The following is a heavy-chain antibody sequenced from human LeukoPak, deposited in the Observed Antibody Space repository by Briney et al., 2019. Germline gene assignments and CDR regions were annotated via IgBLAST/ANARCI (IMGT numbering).Heavy chain of an antibody. CDR1: GFPYDDYG. V-gene: IGHV3-20*04. Sequence: TGGSLRLSCAASGFPYDDYGMSWVRQAPGKGLEWVYGINWNGGSTGYADSVKGRFTISRDNAKNSLYLQMNSLRAEDTALYYCARGLHLYYYYMDVWGKGTTVTVSS. CDR2: INWNGGST. J-gene: IGHJ6*03. CDR3: ARGLHLYYYYMDV.